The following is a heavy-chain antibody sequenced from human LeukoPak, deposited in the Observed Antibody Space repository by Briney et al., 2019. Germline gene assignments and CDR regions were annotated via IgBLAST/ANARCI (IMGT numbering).Heavy chain of an antibody. V-gene: IGHV1-24*01. Sequence: GASVKVSCKVSGYTLTELSMHWVRQAPGKGLEWMGGFDPEDGETIYAQKFQGRVTMTEDTSTDTAYMELSSLRSEDTAVYYCATVGGLGSTSRYYAFDIWGQGTMVTVSS. CDR3: ATVGGLGSTSRYYAFDI. D-gene: IGHD2-2*01. CDR1: GYTLTELS. J-gene: IGHJ3*02. CDR2: FDPEDGET.